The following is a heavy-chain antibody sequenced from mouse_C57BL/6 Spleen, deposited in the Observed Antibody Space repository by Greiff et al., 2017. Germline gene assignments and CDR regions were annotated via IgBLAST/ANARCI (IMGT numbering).Heavy chain of an antibody. Sequence: QVQLKQSGAELVKPGASVKISCKASGYTFTDYYINWVKQRPGQGLEWIGKIGPGSGSTYYNEKFKGKATLTADKSSSTAYIQLSSLKYEDSAVYYCATLQDYAMDYWGQGTSVTVSS. J-gene: IGHJ4*01. D-gene: IGHD2-10*01. CDR1: GYTFTDYY. CDR3: ATLQDYAMDY. V-gene: IGHV1-77*01. CDR2: IGPGSGST.